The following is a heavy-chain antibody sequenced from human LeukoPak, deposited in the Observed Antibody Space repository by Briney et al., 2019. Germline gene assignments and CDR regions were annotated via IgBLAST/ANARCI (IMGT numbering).Heavy chain of an antibody. J-gene: IGHJ4*02. CDR3: AKGGSMAINPGPLLYFDY. D-gene: IGHD5-24*01. CDR2: LDPNSGNT. CDR1: GYTFTSYD. Sequence: GASVKVSCKSSGYTFTSYDINWVRQATGQGLEWMGWLDPNSGNTGYAQKFQGRVTITRNTAINTAYMELSSLRAEDMALYYCAKGGSMAINPGPLLYFDYWGQGTLVTVSS. V-gene: IGHV1-8*03.